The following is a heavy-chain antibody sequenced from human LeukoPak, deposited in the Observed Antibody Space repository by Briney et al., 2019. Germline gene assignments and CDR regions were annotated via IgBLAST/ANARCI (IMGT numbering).Heavy chain of an antibody. CDR1: GGSISSYY. CDR3: ARWRVPQLDY. V-gene: IGHV4-59*01. D-gene: IGHD3-3*01. J-gene: IGHJ4*02. CDR2: IYYSGGT. Sequence: SETLSLTCTVSGGSISSYYWSWIRQPPGKGLEWIGYIYYSGGTNYNPSLKSRVTISVDTSKNQFSLKLSSVTAADTAVYYCARWRVPQLDYWGQGTLVTVSS.